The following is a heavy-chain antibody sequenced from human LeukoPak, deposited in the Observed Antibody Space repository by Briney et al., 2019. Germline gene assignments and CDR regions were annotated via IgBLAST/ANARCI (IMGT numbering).Heavy chain of an antibody. CDR1: GFTFSRNT. V-gene: IGHV3-23*01. CDR2: ISESGGST. Sequence: GGSLRLSCAASGFTFSRNTMSWVRQAPAEGLEWVSGISESGGSTWHVDSVKGRFTISRDNSKNTLYLQMNSLRDEDTAVYYCVKWSGYGDYWGQGTLVTVSS. CDR3: VKWSGYGDY. J-gene: IGHJ4*02. D-gene: IGHD3-10*01.